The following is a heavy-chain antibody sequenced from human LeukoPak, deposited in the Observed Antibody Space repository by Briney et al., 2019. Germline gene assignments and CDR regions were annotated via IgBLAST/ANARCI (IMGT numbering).Heavy chain of an antibody. D-gene: IGHD3-10*01. V-gene: IGHV1-2*02. CDR3: ARGSGLLWFGEQNWFDP. CDR1: GYTFTGYY. J-gene: IGHJ5*02. Sequence: ASVKVSCKASGYTFTGYYMHWVRQAPGQGLEWMGWINPNSGGTNYAQKFQGRVTMTRDTSISTAYMELSSLRSEDTAVYYCARGSGLLWFGEQNWFDPWGQGTLVTVSS. CDR2: INPNSGGT.